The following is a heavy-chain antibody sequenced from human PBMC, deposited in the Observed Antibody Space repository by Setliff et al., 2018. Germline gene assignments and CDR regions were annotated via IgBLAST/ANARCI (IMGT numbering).Heavy chain of an antibody. D-gene: IGHD3-22*01. V-gene: IGHV4-59*08. J-gene: IGHJ1*01. Sequence: PSETLSLTCSVSGGSISPYYWIWIRQSPGKGLEWIGYIFYSGSARYNPSLESRVTMSADTSKNQISLKLTSVTAADTAVYYCARQDRFYDRSVFVEYFQHWGQGALVTVSS. CDR3: ARQDRFYDRSVFVEYFQH. CDR2: IFYSGSA. CDR1: GGSISPYY.